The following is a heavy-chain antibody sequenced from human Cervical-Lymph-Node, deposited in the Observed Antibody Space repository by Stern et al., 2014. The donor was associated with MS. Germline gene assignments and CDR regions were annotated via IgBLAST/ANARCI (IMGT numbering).Heavy chain of an antibody. Sequence: QLVQSGAEVRKPGESLKISCKGSGYSFTTYWIGWVRQMPGKGLECMGIIYPGDSDTTYSPSFQGQVTISVDKSINTAYLQWSSLKASDSAMYYCATPLGAYGGNSRELGYWGQGTLVTVSS. CDR3: ATPLGAYGGNSRELGY. V-gene: IGHV5-51*03. J-gene: IGHJ4*02. CDR1: GYSFTTYW. D-gene: IGHD4-23*01. CDR2: IYPGDSDT.